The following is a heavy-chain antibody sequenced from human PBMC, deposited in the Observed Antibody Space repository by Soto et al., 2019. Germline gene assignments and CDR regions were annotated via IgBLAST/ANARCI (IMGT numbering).Heavy chain of an antibody. Sequence: ASVKVSCKASGYTFTGYYMHWVRQAPGQGLEWMGWINPNSGGTNYAQKFQGRVTMTRDTSISTAYMELSRLRSDDTAVYYCARDRSSSSEGCFDPWGQGTLVTVSS. CDR1: GYTFTGYY. J-gene: IGHJ5*02. CDR2: INPNSGGT. V-gene: IGHV1-2*02. CDR3: ARDRSSSSEGCFDP. D-gene: IGHD6-6*01.